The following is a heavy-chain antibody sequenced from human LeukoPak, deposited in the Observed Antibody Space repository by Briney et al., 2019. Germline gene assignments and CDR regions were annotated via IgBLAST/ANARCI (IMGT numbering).Heavy chain of an antibody. V-gene: IGHV3-20*04. CDR2: INWNGGST. CDR1: GFTFDDYG. CDR3: ARRGSGYGFDYYYCMDV. J-gene: IGHJ6*03. Sequence: GGSLRLSCAASGFTFDDYGMSWVRHAPGKGLEWVSDINWNGGSTGYADSVKGRFTISRDNAKNSLYLQMNSLRAEDTAVYYCARRGSGYGFDYYYCMDVWGKGTTVTVSS. D-gene: IGHD5-18*01.